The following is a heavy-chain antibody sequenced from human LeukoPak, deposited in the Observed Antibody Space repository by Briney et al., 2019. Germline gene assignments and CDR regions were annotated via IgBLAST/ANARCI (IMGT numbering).Heavy chain of an antibody. CDR2: IYYSGST. V-gene: IGHV4-39*02. D-gene: IGHD5-18*01. CDR3: AREYSYGYDY. J-gene: IGHJ4*02. CDR1: GGSIGSSSYY. Sequence: SETLSLTCTVSGGSIGSSSYYWGWIRQPPGKGLEWIGSIYYSGSTYYNPSLKSRVTISVDTSKNQFSLKLSSVTAADTAVYYCAREYSYGYDYWGQGTLVTVSS.